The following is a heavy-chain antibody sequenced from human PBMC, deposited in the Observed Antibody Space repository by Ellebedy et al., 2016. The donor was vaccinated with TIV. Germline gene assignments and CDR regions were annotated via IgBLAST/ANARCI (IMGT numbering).Heavy chain of an antibody. Sequence: GESLKISCAASGFPLSSYSMNWVRQAPGKGLEWVSSISSGSSYRFYADSVKGRFTISRDNAKNSLYLQMNSLRPEDTAVYYCARDWSSKCDHSSGYYSLGSDIWGQGTTVDVSS. J-gene: IGHJ3*02. V-gene: IGHV3-21*01. D-gene: IGHD3-22*01. CDR1: GFPLSSYS. CDR3: ARDWSSKCDHSSGYYSLGSDI. CDR2: ISSGSSYR.